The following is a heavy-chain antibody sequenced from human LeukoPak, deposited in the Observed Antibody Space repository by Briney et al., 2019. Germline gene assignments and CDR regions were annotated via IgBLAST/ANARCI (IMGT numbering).Heavy chain of an antibody. CDR1: GGSLSSYY. D-gene: IGHD5-24*01. CDR2: IYYSGST. V-gene: IGHV4-59*01. Sequence: PSETLSLTCHVSGGSLSSYYWSWIRQPPGKGLEWIGYIYYSGSTNYNPSLKSRVTISVDTSKNQFSLKLSSVTAADTAVYYCARDRRDGYNYRYYFDYWGQGTLVTVSS. CDR3: ARDRRDGYNYRYYFDY. J-gene: IGHJ4*02.